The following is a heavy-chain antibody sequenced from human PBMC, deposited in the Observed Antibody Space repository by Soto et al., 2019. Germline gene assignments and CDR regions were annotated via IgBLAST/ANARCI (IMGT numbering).Heavy chain of an antibody. J-gene: IGHJ4*02. D-gene: IGHD2-2*01. CDR2: TGLNGRTT. V-gene: IGHV3-23*01. Sequence: GSLLLACAASGFTFSMSAMSWVRQAPGKGLEWVSTTGLNGRTTYYADSVKGRFTVSRDNSKNTLHLQMNSLRAEDTAVYYCATVHSTSRSFDYWGQGTLVTVYS. CDR3: ATVHSTSRSFDY. CDR1: GFTFSMSA.